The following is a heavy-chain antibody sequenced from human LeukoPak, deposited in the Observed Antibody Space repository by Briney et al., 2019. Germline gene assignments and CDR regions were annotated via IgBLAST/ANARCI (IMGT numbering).Heavy chain of an antibody. D-gene: IGHD3-22*01. J-gene: IGHJ4*02. CDR3: ARDWGDSSGYLSDY. CDR2: VNSDGSNT. CDR1: GFTFSSYW. V-gene: IGHV3-74*01. Sequence: GSLRLPCGASGFTFSSYWTHWVRQAPGKGVVWVSRVNSDGSNTTYADSVKGRFTISRDNAKNTLYLQMNSLRAEDTAVYYCARDWGDSSGYLSDYWGQGTLVTVSS.